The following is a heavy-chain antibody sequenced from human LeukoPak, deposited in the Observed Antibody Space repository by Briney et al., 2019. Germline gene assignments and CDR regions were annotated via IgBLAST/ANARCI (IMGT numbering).Heavy chain of an antibody. CDR1: GFTFSNYV. V-gene: IGHV3-23*01. CDR3: AKDRGDSSGYFLWDY. CDR2: IRGSGAST. Sequence: GGSLRLSCTASGFTFSNYVMSWVRQAPGKGLEWVSGIRGSGASTYYADSVKGRFTISRDNFKNTLYMQMNSLRVEDTAVYYCAKDRGDSSGYFLWDYWGQGTLVTVSS. D-gene: IGHD3-22*01. J-gene: IGHJ4*02.